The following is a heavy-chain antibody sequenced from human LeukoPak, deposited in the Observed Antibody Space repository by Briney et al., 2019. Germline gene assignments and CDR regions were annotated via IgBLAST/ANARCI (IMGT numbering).Heavy chain of an antibody. CDR3: AKSIRDYYGSGRTRYYYYGMDV. J-gene: IGHJ6*02. Sequence: GGSLRLSCAASGFTFSSYGMHWVRQAPGKGLEWVAFIRYDGSNKYYADSVKGRFTISRGNSKNTLYLQMNSLRAEDTAVYYCAKSIRDYYGSGRTRYYYYGMDVWGQGTPVTVSS. D-gene: IGHD3-10*01. CDR1: GFTFSSYG. V-gene: IGHV3-30*02. CDR2: IRYDGSNK.